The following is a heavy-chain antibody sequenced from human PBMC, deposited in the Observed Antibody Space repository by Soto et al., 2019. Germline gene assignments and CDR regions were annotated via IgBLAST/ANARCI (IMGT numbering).Heavy chain of an antibody. J-gene: IGHJ6*03. D-gene: IGHD1-1*01. V-gene: IGHV4-4*02. CDR1: SASISSSNW. Sequence: QVQLQESGPGLVKPSGTLSLTCAVSSASISSSNWWSWVRQPPGKGLEWIGEIYHSGSTNYNPSLKSRVTISVDKSKNQFSLKVRSVTAADTAVYHCARTGVLLTYYYYMDVWGKGTTVTVSS. CDR2: IYHSGST. CDR3: ARTGVLLTYYYYMDV.